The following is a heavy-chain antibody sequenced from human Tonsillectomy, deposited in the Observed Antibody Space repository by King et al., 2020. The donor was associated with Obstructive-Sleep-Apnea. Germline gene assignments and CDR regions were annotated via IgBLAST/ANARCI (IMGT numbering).Heavy chain of an antibody. V-gene: IGHV3-30-3*01. CDR1: AFIFDSYA. CDR3: ARGLYYDSIGYYPY. Sequence: VQLVESGGGVVQPGRSLRLSCAASAFIFDSYAMHWVRQAPGKGLEWVAVISYNGSNTYYADSVKGRFTISRDNSQNRLYLQMDSLRAEDTAVYYCARGLYYDSIGYYPYWGQGTLVTVSS. J-gene: IGHJ4*02. CDR2: ISYNGSNT. D-gene: IGHD3-22*01.